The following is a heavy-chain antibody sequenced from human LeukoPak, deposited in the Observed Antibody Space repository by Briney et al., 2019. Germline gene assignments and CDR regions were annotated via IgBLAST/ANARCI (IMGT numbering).Heavy chain of an antibody. CDR3: ARGANPMVRGVIGH. V-gene: IGHV4-34*01. D-gene: IGHD3-10*01. J-gene: IGHJ4*02. Sequence: SETLSLTCAVYGGSFSGYYWSWIRQPPGKGLEWIGEINHSGSTNYNPSLKSRVTISVDTSKNQFSLKLSSVTAADTAVYYCARGANPMVRGVIGHWGQGTLVTVSS. CDR1: GGSFSGYY. CDR2: INHSGST.